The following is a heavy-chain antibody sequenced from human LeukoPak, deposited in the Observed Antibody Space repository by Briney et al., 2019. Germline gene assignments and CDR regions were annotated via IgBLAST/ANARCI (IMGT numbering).Heavy chain of an antibody. CDR3: AKGWGAVAGTFYFDY. V-gene: IGHV4-39*07. CDR2: IYYSGST. Sequence: SETLSLTCTVSGGSISSSSYYWGWIRQPPGKGLEWIGSIYYSGSTYYNPSLKSRVTISVDTFKNLFSLKLSSVTAADTAVYYCAKGWGAVAGTFYFDYWGQGSQVTVSS. J-gene: IGHJ4*02. CDR1: GGSISSSSYY. D-gene: IGHD6-19*01.